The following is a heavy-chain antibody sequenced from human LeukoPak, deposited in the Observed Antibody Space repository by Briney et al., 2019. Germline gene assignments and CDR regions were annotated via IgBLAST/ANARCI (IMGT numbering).Heavy chain of an antibody. J-gene: IGHJ4*02. CDR1: GLIFSSYG. Sequence: PGRTVRLFRAFCGLIFSSYGMHWARQAPGKGLEWVAVISYDGSNKYYADSVKGRFTISRDNSKNTLYLQMNSLRAEDTAVYYCASLDYWGQGTPVTVSS. V-gene: IGHV3-30*03. CDR2: ISYDGSNK. CDR3: ASLDY.